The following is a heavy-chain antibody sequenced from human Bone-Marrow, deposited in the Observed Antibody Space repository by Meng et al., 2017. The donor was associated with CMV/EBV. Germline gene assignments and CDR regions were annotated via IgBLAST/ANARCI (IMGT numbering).Heavy chain of an antibody. Sequence: GESLKISCAASGFTFSSYGMHWVRQAPGKGLEWVAFIRYDGSNKYYADSVKGRFTISRDNSKNTLYLQMNSLRADDTAVYYCARNPNCDTTSFVFGTEGFSYYYGIDVWGQGTTVTVSS. CDR2: IRYDGSNK. J-gene: IGHJ6*02. V-gene: IGHV3-30*02. CDR3: ARNPNCDTTSFVFGTEGFSYYYGIDV. D-gene: IGHD2-2*01. CDR1: GFTFSSYG.